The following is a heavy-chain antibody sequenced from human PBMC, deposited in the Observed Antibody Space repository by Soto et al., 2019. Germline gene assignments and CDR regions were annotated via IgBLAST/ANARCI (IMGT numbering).Heavy chain of an antibody. CDR1: GFTFSSYW. CDR2: IKQDGSEK. V-gene: IGHV3-7*04. D-gene: IGHD3-22*01. J-gene: IGHJ6*04. Sequence: GGSLRLSCAASGFTFSSYWMSWVRQAPGKGLEWVANIKQDGSEKYYVDSVKGRFTISRDNAKNSLYLQMNSLRAEDTAVYYCARFYYDSSGYLPSPYYYYYGMDVWGKGTKVTVSS. CDR3: ARFYYDSSGYLPSPYYYYYGMDV.